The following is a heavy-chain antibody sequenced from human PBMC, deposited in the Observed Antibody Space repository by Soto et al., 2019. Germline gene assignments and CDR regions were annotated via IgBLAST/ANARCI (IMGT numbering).Heavy chain of an antibody. Sequence: PSETLSLTCTVSGGSISSGDYYWSWIRQPPGKGLEWIGYIYYSGSTYYNPSLKSRVTISVDTSKNQFSLKLSSVTAADTAVYYCARGFWGSSGSITWGQGTLVTVSS. CDR3: ARGFWGSSGSIT. CDR1: GGSISSGDYY. D-gene: IGHD3-22*01. J-gene: IGHJ5*02. CDR2: IYYSGST. V-gene: IGHV4-30-4*01.